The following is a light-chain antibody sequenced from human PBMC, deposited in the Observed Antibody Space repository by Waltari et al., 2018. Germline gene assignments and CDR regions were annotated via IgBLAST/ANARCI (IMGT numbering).Light chain of an antibody. Sequence: SYELTQPPSVSVSPGQPAIITCPGNNLGDTNVYWYQQKAGQSPGMIIYQDRERPSGIPARFSGSNSVNTATLTISGTQAMDDADYYCQAWDSHSVIFGGGTKLTVL. V-gene: IGLV3-1*01. CDR2: QDR. CDR3: QAWDSHSVI. CDR1: NLGDTN. J-gene: IGLJ2*01.